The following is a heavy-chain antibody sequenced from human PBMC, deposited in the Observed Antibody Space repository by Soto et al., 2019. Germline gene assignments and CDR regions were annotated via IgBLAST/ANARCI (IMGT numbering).Heavy chain of an antibody. J-gene: IGHJ4*02. D-gene: IGHD1-26*01. Sequence: GGSLRLSCAASGFSLSGYWMNWVRQAPGRGLEWVAIIKQDGSERYYVDSVKGRFTISRDNAKNSLYLQMSSLRVEDTAVYYCGRDHYRFNSIDSWGQGTLVTVSS. CDR2: IKQDGSER. V-gene: IGHV3-7*01. CDR1: GFSLSGYW. CDR3: GRDHYRFNSIDS.